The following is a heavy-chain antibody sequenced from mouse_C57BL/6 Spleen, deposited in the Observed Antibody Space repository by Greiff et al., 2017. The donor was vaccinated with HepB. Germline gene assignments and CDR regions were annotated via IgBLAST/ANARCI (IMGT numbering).Heavy chain of an antibody. J-gene: IGHJ2*01. CDR1: GYSITSGYY. Sequence: EVQRVESGPGLVKPSQSLSLTCSVTGYSITSGYYWNWIRQFPGNKLEWMGYISYDGSNNYNPSLKNRISITRDTSKNQFFLKLNSVTTEDTATYYCARGGYGSRTGLFDYWGQGTTLTVSS. CDR3: ARGGYGSRTGLFDY. D-gene: IGHD1-1*01. CDR2: ISYDGSN. V-gene: IGHV3-6*01.